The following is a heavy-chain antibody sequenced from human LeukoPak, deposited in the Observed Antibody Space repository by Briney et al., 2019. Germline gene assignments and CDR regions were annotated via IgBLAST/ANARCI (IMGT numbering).Heavy chain of an antibody. CDR1: GFTFSTYG. D-gene: IGHD1-26*01. CDR2: NSGSGGSR. Sequence: EPGGSLRLSCAASGFTFSTYGMRWVRQAPGKGLEWVSGNSGSGGSRFYTDSVKGRFPISRDNSKHTLYLQMNSLRAEDTAVYYCAKLREWELPDLFDYWGQGTLVTVSS. V-gene: IGHV3-23*01. CDR3: AKLREWELPDLFDY. J-gene: IGHJ4*02.